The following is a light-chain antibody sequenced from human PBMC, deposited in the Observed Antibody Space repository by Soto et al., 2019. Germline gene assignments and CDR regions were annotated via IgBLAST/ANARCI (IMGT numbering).Light chain of an antibody. CDR2: GAS. J-gene: IGKJ2*01. CDR1: QSVSSN. V-gene: IGKV3-15*01. CDR3: QVRPDCPPFKYT. Sequence: EIVMTQSPATLSVSPGERATLSCRASQSVSSNLAWYQQKPGQAPRLLIYGASTRVTGIPARFSGSGSGTEFTLTIGSLQSEDFAVSSCQVRPDCPPFKYTFGQGTKLEVK.